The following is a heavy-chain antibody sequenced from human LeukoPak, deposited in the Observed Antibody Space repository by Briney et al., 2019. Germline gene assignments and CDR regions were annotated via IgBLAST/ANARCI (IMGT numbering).Heavy chain of an antibody. CDR2: IGTVDDT. Sequence: GGSLRLSCAASGFTFSSYDMHWVRQATGKGLEWVSAIGTVDDTYYPGSVKGRFTISRENAKNSLYLQMDSLRAGDTAVYYCARGLSMFGAVWFDPWGQGTLVTVSS. CDR1: GFTFSSYD. J-gene: IGHJ5*02. V-gene: IGHV3-13*01. CDR3: ARGLSMFGAVWFDP. D-gene: IGHD3-10*02.